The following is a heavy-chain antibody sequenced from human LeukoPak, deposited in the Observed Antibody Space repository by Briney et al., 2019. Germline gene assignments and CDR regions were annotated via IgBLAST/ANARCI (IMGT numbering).Heavy chain of an antibody. J-gene: IGHJ5*02. Sequence: GGSLRLSCAASGFTFSRHGMHWVRQAPGKGLEWVTVISDVGSDKYYADSVKGRFTISRDNSKNTLYLQMNSLRAEDTAVYYCAKAGGRAQTPFDPWGQGTLVTVSS. CDR3: AKAGGRAQTPFDP. CDR1: GFTFSRHG. V-gene: IGHV3-30*18. D-gene: IGHD2-15*01. CDR2: ISDVGSDK.